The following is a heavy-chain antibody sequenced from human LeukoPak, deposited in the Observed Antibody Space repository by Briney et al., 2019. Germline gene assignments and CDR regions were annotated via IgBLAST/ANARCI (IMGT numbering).Heavy chain of an antibody. Sequence: ASVKVSCKVSGYTLTELSMHWVRQAPGKGLEWMGGFDPEDGETVYAQKFQGRVTMTEDTSTDTAYMELSSLRSEDTAVYYCATADTYGSGSYYVGLFDYWGQGTLVTVSS. CDR1: GYTLTELS. CDR3: ATADTYGSGSYYVGLFDY. V-gene: IGHV1-24*01. D-gene: IGHD3-10*01. J-gene: IGHJ4*02. CDR2: FDPEDGET.